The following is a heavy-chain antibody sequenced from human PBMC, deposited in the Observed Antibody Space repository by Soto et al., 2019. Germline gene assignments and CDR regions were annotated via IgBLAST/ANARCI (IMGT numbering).Heavy chain of an antibody. CDR1: GFTFSSYG. CDR2: ISYDGSNK. D-gene: IGHD2-2*01. V-gene: IGHV3-30*18. Sequence: GGSLRLSCAASGFTFSSYGMHWVRQAPGKGLEWVAVISYDGSNKYYADSVKGRFTISRDNSKNTLYLQMNSLRAEDTAVYYCAKGTLTPYYYYYGMDVWGQGTTVTVYS. J-gene: IGHJ6*02. CDR3: AKGTLTPYYYYYGMDV.